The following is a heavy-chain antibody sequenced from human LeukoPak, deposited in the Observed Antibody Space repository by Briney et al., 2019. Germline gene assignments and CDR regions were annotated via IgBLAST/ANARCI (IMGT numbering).Heavy chain of an antibody. CDR1: RYTFTGYY. CDR2: INPSGGST. D-gene: IGHD6-19*01. V-gene: IGHV1-46*01. CDR3: ARLRAVHGFDI. Sequence: ASVKVSCKASRYTFTGYYIHWVRQATGQGLEWMGVINPSGGSTTYAQKFQGRVTMTRDTSTSTVYMEVSSLRSEDTAVYYCARLRAVHGFDIWGQGTMVTFSS. J-gene: IGHJ3*02.